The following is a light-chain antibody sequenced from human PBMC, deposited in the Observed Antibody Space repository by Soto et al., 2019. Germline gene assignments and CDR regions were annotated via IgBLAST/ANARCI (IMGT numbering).Light chain of an antibody. V-gene: IGKV1-27*01. CDR2: AAS. Sequence: DIQMTQSPSSLSASVGDIVTITCRASQGISNYVAWYQQKPGKVPKLLIYAASTLQSGVPSRFSGSGSGTDFTLTISSLQPEDVATYYCQNAGTFGQGTKVDIK. CDR1: QGISNY. CDR3: QNAGT. J-gene: IGKJ1*01.